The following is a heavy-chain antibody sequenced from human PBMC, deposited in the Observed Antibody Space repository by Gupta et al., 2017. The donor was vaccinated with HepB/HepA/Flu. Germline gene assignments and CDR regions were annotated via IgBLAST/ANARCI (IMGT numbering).Heavy chain of an antibody. CDR1: GGSFSAHY. CDR2: INHSGST. D-gene: IGHD3-22*01. J-gene: IGHJ4*02. V-gene: IGHV4-34*01. Sequence: QVQLQQWGAGLLKPSETLSLTCTASGGSFSAHYWSWIRQPPGKGLEWIGEINHSGSTNYNPSLKSRVTISVDTSKNQFSLKLSSVTAADTAVYYCASSHYDSSGYYHFDNWGQGTLVIVSS. CDR3: ASSHYDSSGYYHFDN.